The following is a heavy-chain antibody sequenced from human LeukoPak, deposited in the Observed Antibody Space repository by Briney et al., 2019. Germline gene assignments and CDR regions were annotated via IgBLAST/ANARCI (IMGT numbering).Heavy chain of an antibody. V-gene: IGHV3-33*01. J-gene: IGHJ3*02. CDR2: IWYDGSNK. Sequence: GGSLRLSCAASGFTFSSYGMHWVRQAPGKGLEWVAVIWYDGSNKYYADSVKGRFTISRDNSKNTLYQQMNSLRAEDTAVYYCARSSSYGLFGAFDIWGQGTMVTVSS. D-gene: IGHD2-21*01. CDR3: ARSSSYGLFGAFDI. CDR1: GFTFSSYG.